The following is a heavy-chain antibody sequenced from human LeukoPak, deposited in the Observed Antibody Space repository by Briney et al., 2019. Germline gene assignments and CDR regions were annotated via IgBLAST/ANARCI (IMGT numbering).Heavy chain of an antibody. D-gene: IGHD4-23*01. Sequence: PSETLSLTCTVSGGSISSSSYYWGWIRQPPGKGLGWIGSIYYSGSTYYHPSLQSRVTISVDTSKNQFSLKLSSVTAADTAVYYCARIGGNGDWFDPWGQGTLVTVSS. CDR3: ARIGGNGDWFDP. CDR2: IYYSGST. CDR1: GGSISSSSYY. J-gene: IGHJ5*02. V-gene: IGHV4-39*07.